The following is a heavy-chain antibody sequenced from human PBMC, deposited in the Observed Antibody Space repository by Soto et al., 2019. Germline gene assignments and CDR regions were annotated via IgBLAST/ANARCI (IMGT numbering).Heavy chain of an antibody. J-gene: IGHJ6*02. CDR1: GYTFTGYY. V-gene: IGHV1-2*02. D-gene: IGHD1-26*01. Sequence: QVQLVQSGTEVKLPGDSVKVSCKASGYTFTGYYVHWVRQAPGQGLEWMGWINPNSGDTYLGQRFQGRVTMNRDTSIGTAYMELRSLASDDTAEYYCAKGGAIVAAGTRVYLYNAMDVWGQGTTVTVSS. CDR2: INPNSGDT. CDR3: AKGGAIVAAGTRVYLYNAMDV.